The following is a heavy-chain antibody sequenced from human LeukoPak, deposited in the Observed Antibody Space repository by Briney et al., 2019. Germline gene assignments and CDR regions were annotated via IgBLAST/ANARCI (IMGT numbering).Heavy chain of an antibody. J-gene: IGHJ5*02. CDR1: GGTFSSYA. V-gene: IGHV1-69*05. D-gene: IGHD3-9*01. CDR2: TIPIFGTA. CDR3: ARGDCDILTGYHGNWFDP. Sequence: SVKVSCKASGGTFSSYAISWVRQAPGQGLEWMGGTIPIFGTANYAQKFQGRVTITTDESTSTAYMELSRLRSDDTAVYYCARGDCDILTGYHGNWFDPWGQGTLVTVSS.